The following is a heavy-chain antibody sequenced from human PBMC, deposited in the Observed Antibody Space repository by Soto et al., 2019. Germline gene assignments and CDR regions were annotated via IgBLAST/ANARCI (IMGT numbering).Heavy chain of an antibody. CDR1: GFTFSSYA. CDR2: ISYDGSNK. D-gene: IGHD6-13*01. CDR3: ARDLIAAAGAFDI. Sequence: ESGGGVVQPGRSLRLSCAASGFTFSSYAMHWVRQAPGKGLEWVAVISYDGSNKYYADSVKGRFTISRDNSKNTLYLQMNSLRAEDTAVYYCARDLIAAAGAFDIWGQGTMVTVSS. V-gene: IGHV3-30-3*01. J-gene: IGHJ3*02.